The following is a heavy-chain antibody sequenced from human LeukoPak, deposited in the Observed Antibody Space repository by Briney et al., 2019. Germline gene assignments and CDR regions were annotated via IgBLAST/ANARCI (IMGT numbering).Heavy chain of an antibody. D-gene: IGHD2-15*01. CDR3: ARVVGGGPDS. CDR2: TYYRSKWHN. CDR1: GDNVSSKSAA. Sequence: QTLSLTCAISGDNVSSKSAAWNWIRQSPSRGLEWQGRTYYRSKWHNDYAVSVKSRISINPDTSKNQFSLQLTSVTPEDTAVYYCARVVGGGPDSWGQGTLVTVSS. J-gene: IGHJ4*02. V-gene: IGHV6-1*01.